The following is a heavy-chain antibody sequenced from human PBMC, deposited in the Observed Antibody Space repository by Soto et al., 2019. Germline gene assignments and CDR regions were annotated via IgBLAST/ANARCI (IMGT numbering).Heavy chain of an antibody. CDR1: GFAFSSYW. CDR3: YVGPTDY. J-gene: IGHJ4*02. CDR2: IKQDGSEK. Sequence: GSLRLSCAASGFAFSSYWMSWVRQAPGKGLEWVANIKQDGSEKNYLDSVKGRFTISRDNAKNSLYLQMNSLRAEDTAVYYCYVGPTDYWGQGALVTVSS. V-gene: IGHV3-7*01. D-gene: IGHD1-26*01.